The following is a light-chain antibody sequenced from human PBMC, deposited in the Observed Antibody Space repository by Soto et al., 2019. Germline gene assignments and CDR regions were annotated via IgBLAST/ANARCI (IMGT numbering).Light chain of an antibody. CDR1: QSLNSW. J-gene: IGKJ5*01. V-gene: IGKV1-5*01. Sequence: DIQMTQFPSTLSASVGDRVTITCRASQSLNSWLAWYQQKPGEAPKLLIYDGSHLESGVPSRFSGSGSGTEFTLTISSLQSEDFAVYYCQQNNNWPPITFGQGTRLEIK. CDR3: QQNNNWPPIT. CDR2: DGS.